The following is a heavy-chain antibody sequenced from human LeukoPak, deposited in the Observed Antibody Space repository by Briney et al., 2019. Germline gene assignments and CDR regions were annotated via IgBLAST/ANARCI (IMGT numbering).Heavy chain of an antibody. V-gene: IGHV4-4*09. Sequence: PSETLSLTCSVSGDSISNYYWNWIRQSPGKGLEWIGYILSSGSTHHNPSLASRISLSMDLSKNQFSLKLSSVTAADTAVYYCARRVISEFSIDKGNWLDPWGQGTLVTVSS. CDR1: GDSISNYY. D-gene: IGHD3-3*02. J-gene: IGHJ5*02. CDR2: ILSSGST. CDR3: ARRVISEFSIDKGNWLDP.